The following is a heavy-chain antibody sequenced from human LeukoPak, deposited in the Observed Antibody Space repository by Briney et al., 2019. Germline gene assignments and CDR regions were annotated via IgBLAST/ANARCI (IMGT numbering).Heavy chain of an antibody. CDR2: IDWNGGST. V-gene: IGHV3-20*04. J-gene: IGHJ4*02. CDR1: GFTFYAYG. Sequence: PGGSLRLSCAASGFTFYAYGMSWVRKTPGKGLEWVAAIDWNGGSTGYADSVKGRFTISRNNAKNSLYLQMNSLRAEDTALYYCARRAMIAVATPAVDYWGQGTLVTVSS. D-gene: IGHD3-22*01. CDR3: ARRAMIAVATPAVDY.